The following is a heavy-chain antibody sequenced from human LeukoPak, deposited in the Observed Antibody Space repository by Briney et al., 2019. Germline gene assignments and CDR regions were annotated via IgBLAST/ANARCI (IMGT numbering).Heavy chain of an antibody. CDR1: GFTFSDYY. V-gene: IGHV3-11*01. CDR3: ASQEWSDGSYFDY. J-gene: IGHJ4*02. Sequence: GGSLRLSCAASGFTFSDYYMSWIRQAPGKGLEWVSYISSSGSTIYYADSVKGRFTISRDNAKNSLYLQMNSLRAEDTVVYYCASQEWSDGSYFDYWGQGTLVTVSS. CDR2: ISSSGSTI. D-gene: IGHD3-3*01.